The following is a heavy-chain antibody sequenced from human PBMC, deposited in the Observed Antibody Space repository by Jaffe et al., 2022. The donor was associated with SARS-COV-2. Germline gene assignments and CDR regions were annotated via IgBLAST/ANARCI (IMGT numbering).Heavy chain of an antibody. D-gene: IGHD5-18*01. J-gene: IGHJ6*02. CDR1: GFTVSSNY. CDR2: IYSGGST. V-gene: IGHV3-53*01. CDR3: ARDSPPDTAMGYDYYYYGMDV. Sequence: EVQLVESGGGLIQPGGSLRLSCAASGFTVSSNYMSWVRQAPGKGLEWVSVIYSGGSTYYADSVKGRFTISRDNSKNTLYLQMNSLRAEDTAVYYCARDSPPDTAMGYDYYYYGMDVWGQGTTVTVSS.